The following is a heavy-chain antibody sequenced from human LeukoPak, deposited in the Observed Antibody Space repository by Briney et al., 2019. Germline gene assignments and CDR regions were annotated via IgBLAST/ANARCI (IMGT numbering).Heavy chain of an antibody. J-gene: IGHJ4*02. CDR3: VRDRGYSTFDY. V-gene: IGHV3-7*03. Sequence: PGGSLRLSCEASGFLFSNSWMSWVRQAPGKGLEWVANINQDGSERNYVDSVKGRLTISRDDAKESLYLQMNGLRAEDTADYFCVRDRGYSTFDYWGQGTLVTVSS. CDR2: INQDGSER. D-gene: IGHD4-23*01. CDR1: GFLFSNSW.